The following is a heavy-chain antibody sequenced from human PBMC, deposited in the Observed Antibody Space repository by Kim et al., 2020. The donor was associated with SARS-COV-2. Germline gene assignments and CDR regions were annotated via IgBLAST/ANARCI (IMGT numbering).Heavy chain of an antibody. D-gene: IGHD2-15*01. Sequence: GGSLRLSCAASGFTFSNYAMSWVRQAPGKGLEWVSDISDSGDSTYYADSVKGRFTISRDNSKNTLYLRMNSLRAEDTAIYYCAKDRSGVVEAATNYWGQGTLVSVSS. CDR2: ISDSGDST. CDR1: GFTFSNYA. J-gene: IGHJ4*02. CDR3: AKDRSGVVEAATNY. V-gene: IGHV3-23*01.